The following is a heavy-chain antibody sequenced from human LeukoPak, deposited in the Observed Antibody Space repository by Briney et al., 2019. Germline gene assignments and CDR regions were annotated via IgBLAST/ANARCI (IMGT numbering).Heavy chain of an antibody. CDR2: INHSGST. CDR3: ASVRFRVVRPRRNWCDS. D-gene: IGHD3-3*01. CDR1: GGSFSGYY. J-gene: IGHJ5*01. Sequence: SETLSLTCAVYGGSFSGYYWSWIRQPPGKGLEWIGEINHSGSTNYNPPIKSRVTISVDTSNNQFSLKLSSVTAADTAVYYCASVRFRVVRPRRNWCDSWGQGTLVTVSS. V-gene: IGHV4-34*01.